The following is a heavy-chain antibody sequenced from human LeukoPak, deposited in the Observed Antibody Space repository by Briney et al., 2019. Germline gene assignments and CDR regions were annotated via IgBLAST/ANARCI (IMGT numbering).Heavy chain of an antibody. CDR1: GGSISSYY. D-gene: IGHD3-22*01. Sequence: SETLSLTCTVSGGSISSYYWSWIRQPPGKGLEWIGYIYYSGSTNYNPSLKSRVTISVDTSKNQFSLKLSSVAAADTAVYYCARAGSSGYYYYWGQGTLVTVSS. CDR2: IYYSGST. V-gene: IGHV4-59*01. J-gene: IGHJ4*02. CDR3: ARAGSSGYYYY.